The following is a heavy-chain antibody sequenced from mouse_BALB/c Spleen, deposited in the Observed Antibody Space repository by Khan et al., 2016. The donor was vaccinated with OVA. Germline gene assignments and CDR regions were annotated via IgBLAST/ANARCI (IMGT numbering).Heavy chain of an antibody. CDR3: TRPAYDGYYDD. CDR1: GYTFTDYA. V-gene: IGHV1S137*01. Sequence: QVQLQQSGPELVRPGVSVKISCKGSGYTFTDYAIHWVKQSHAKSLEWIGLISSYSGNTNYKQKFKDKATMTVDKSSSTAYMELARLTSEDSAILTETRPAYDGYYDDWRQGTTLTVSS. CDR2: ISSYSGNT. D-gene: IGHD2-3*01. J-gene: IGHJ2*01.